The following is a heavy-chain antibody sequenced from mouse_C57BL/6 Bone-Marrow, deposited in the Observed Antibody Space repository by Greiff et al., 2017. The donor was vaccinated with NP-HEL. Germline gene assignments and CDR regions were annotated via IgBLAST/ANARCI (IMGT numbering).Heavy chain of an antibody. V-gene: IGHV1-22*01. J-gene: IGHJ4*01. CDR3: ARELYAMDY. Sequence: VQLQQSGPELVKPGASVKMSCKASGYTFTDYNMHWVKQSHGKSLEWIGYINPNNGGTSYNQKFKGKATLTVNKSSSTAYMQLSSLTSEDSAVYYCARELYAMDYWGQGTSVTVSS. CDR1: GYTFTDYN. CDR2: INPNNGGT.